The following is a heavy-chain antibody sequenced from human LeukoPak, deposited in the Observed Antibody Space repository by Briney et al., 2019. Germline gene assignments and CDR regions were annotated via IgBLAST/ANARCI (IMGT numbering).Heavy chain of an antibody. CDR2: ISAYNGNT. CDR1: GYTFTSYG. V-gene: IGHV1-18*01. Sequence: ASVKVSCKASGYTFTSYGISWVRQAPGQGLEWMGWISAYNGNTNYAQKFQGRVTMTRDTSISTAYMELSRLRSDDTAVYYCARDQYDYGDYSFDYWGQGTLVTVSS. CDR3: ARDQYDYGDYSFDY. J-gene: IGHJ4*02. D-gene: IGHD4-17*01.